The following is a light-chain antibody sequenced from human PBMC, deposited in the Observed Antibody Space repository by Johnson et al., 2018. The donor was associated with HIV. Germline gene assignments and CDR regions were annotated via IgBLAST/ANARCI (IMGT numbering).Light chain of an antibody. Sequence: QSVLTQPPSMSAAPGQQVTISCSGSSSNIGNNYVSWYQQLPRTAPKLLIYDNDKRPSGIPDRFSGSKSGTSATLGITGLQTGDEADYYCGTWDSSLSGVFGTVTKVTVL. CDR1: SSNIGNNY. V-gene: IGLV1-51*01. CDR2: DND. CDR3: GTWDSSLSGV. J-gene: IGLJ1*01.